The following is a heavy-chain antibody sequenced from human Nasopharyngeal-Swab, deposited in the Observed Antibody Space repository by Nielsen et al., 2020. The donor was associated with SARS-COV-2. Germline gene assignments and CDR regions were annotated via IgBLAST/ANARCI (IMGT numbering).Heavy chain of an antibody. J-gene: IGHJ6*02. Sequence: GESLKISCAASGFTFSSYSMNWVRQAPGKGLEWVSSISSSSSYIYYADSVKGRFTISRDNAKNSLYLQMNSLRAEDTALYYCAKEHHYYGMDVWGQGTTVTVSS. CDR1: GFTFSSYS. CDR2: ISSSSSYI. V-gene: IGHV3-21*04. CDR3: AKEHHYYGMDV.